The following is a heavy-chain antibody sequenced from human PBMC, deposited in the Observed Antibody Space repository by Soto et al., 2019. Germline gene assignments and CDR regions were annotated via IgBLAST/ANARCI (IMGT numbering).Heavy chain of an antibody. CDR1: GFTFSSYS. V-gene: IGHV3-48*01. CDR2: ISSSSSTI. CDR3: AKFGYNWNYGFDY. Sequence: GGSLRLSCAASGFTFSSYSMNWVRQAPGKGLEWVSYISSSSSTIYYADSVKGRFTISRDNAKNSLYLQMNSLRAEDTAVYYCAKFGYNWNYGFDYWGQGTLVTVSS. D-gene: IGHD1-7*01. J-gene: IGHJ4*02.